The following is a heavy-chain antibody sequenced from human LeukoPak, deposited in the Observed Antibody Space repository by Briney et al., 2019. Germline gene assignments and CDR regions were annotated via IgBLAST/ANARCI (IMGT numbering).Heavy chain of an antibody. CDR2: IIPIFGTA. CDR1: GGTFSSYA. Sequence: ASVKVSCKASGGTFSSYAISWVRQAPGQGLEWMGGIIPIFGTASYAQKFQGRVTITADKSTSTAYMELSSLRSEDTAVYYCARDQRARTRVAARGYYYYGMDVWGKGTTVTVSS. J-gene: IGHJ6*04. CDR3: ARDQRARTRVAARGYYYYGMDV. V-gene: IGHV1-69*06. D-gene: IGHD2-15*01.